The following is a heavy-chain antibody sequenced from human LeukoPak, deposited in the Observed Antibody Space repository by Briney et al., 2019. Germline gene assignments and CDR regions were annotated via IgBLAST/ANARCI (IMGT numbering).Heavy chain of an antibody. V-gene: IGHV1-18*01. J-gene: IGHJ1*01. CDR3: ARGRAAAAGTLYFQH. CDR1: GYTFTSYG. Sequence: ASVKVSCEASGYTFTSYGISWVRQAPGQGLEWMGWISAYNGNTNYAQKLQGRVTMTTDTSTSTAYMELSSLRSEDTAVYYCARGRAAAAGTLYFQHWGQGTLVTVSS. D-gene: IGHD6-13*01. CDR2: ISAYNGNT.